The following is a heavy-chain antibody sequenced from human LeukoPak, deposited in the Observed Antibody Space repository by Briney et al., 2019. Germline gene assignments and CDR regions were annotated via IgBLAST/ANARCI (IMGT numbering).Heavy chain of an antibody. CDR1: GYTFTSYG. CDR2: ISAYNGNT. J-gene: IGHJ4*02. CDR3: ARTDSPLVKYYFDY. Sequence: ASVKVSCKASGYTFTSYGISWVRQAPGQGLGWMGWISAYNGNTNYAQKLQGRVAMTTDTSTSTAYMELRSLRSDDAAVYYCARTDSPLVKYYFDYWGQGTLVTVSS. V-gene: IGHV1-18*01. D-gene: IGHD2-21*01.